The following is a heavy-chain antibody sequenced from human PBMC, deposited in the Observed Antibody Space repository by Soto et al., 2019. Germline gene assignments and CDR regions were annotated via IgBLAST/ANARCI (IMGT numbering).Heavy chain of an antibody. CDR3: AKGRSYYYYYGVDG. J-gene: IGHJ6*02. CDR1: GFTFSSCA. Sequence: GGSLILSWAASGFTFSSCAMGWVRQAPGKGLEWVSDFIDRGGSTYYADSVKGRFTISRDNSKSTLYLQMNSLRAEDTALYFCAKGRSYYYYYGVDGWGQGTTVTVSS. CDR2: FIDRGGST. V-gene: IGHV3-23*01.